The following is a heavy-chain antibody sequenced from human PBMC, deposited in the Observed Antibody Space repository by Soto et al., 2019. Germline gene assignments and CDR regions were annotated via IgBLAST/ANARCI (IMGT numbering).Heavy chain of an antibody. D-gene: IGHD1-1*01. Sequence: QITLTEAGPTLVKPTETLTLTCTFSGFSFTTTRMGVGWTRQPPGKALEWLAINYWDGESRYNPLLRRRHTLTEDTSKNQVVLTMTNMDPKDTATYYCAHRDSTGTTTYFDSWGQGIPVTVAS. CDR3: AHRDSTGTTTYFDS. J-gene: IGHJ4*02. CDR2: NYWDGES. V-gene: IGHV2-5*02. CDR1: GFSFTTTRMG.